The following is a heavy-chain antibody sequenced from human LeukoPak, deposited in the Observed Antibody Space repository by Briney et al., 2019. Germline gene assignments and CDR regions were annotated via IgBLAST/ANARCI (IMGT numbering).Heavy chain of an antibody. CDR2: INYSGYT. CDR3: ATGRSGSLDY. J-gene: IGHJ4*02. Sequence: SETLSLTCAVYGGSLTGYYWSWIRQPPGKGLEWIGEINYSGYTNYNPSLKSRVTLSADTSKSQLSLRLSSVTAADTAVYYCATGRSGSLDYWGQGTLVTVSS. V-gene: IGHV4-34*01. D-gene: IGHD1-26*01. CDR1: GGSLTGYY.